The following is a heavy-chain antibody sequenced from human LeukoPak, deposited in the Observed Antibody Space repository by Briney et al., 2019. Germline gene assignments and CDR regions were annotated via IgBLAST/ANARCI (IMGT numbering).Heavy chain of an antibody. Sequence: SQTPSLTCAVSGGSISSGGYSWSWIRQPPGKGLEWIGYIYHSGSTYYNPSLKSRVTISVDRSKNQFSLKLSSVTAADTAVYYCARETVGFDYWGQGTLVTVSS. CDR1: GGSISSGGYS. V-gene: IGHV4-30-2*01. J-gene: IGHJ4*02. D-gene: IGHD4-23*01. CDR2: IYHSGST. CDR3: ARETVGFDY.